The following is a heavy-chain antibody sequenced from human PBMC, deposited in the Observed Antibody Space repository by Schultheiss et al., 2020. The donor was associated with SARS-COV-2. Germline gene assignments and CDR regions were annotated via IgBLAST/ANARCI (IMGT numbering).Heavy chain of an antibody. CDR3: ARLDSSSWYWYFDL. CDR1: GGSISSGDYY. J-gene: IGHJ2*01. CDR2: IYTSGST. Sequence: SQTLSLTCTVSGGSISSGDYYWSWIRQPAGKGLEWIGRIYTSGSTNYNPSLKSRVTMSVDTSKNQFSLKLSSVTAADTAVYYCARLDSSSWYWYFDLWGRGTLVTVSS. D-gene: IGHD6-13*01. V-gene: IGHV4-61*02.